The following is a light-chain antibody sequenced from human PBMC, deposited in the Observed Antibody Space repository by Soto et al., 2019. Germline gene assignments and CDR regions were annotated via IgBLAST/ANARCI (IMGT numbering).Light chain of an antibody. V-gene: IGKV1-12*01. CDR2: DAS. CDR1: QSISPW. Sequence: DIQMTQSPSSLSASVGDRVTITCRASQSISPWLAWYQQKPGKAPKLLIYDASSLESGVPSRFSGSGSGTEFTLTISSLQPEDFATYFCQQANSFPITFGQGTRLEIK. J-gene: IGKJ5*01. CDR3: QQANSFPIT.